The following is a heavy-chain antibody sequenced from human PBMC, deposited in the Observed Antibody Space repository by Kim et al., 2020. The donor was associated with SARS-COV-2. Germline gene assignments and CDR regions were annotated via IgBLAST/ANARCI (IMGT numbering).Heavy chain of an antibody. V-gene: IGHV4-59*01. CDR1: GGSISSYY. CDR2: IYYSGST. J-gene: IGHJ4*02. D-gene: IGHD3-10*01. CDR3: ARDGVNTGFDY. Sequence: SETLSLTCTVSGGSISSYYWSWIRQPPGKGLEWIGYIYYSGSTNYNPSLKSRVTISVDTSKNQFSLKLSSVTAADTAVYYCARDGVNTGFDYWGQGTLVTVSS.